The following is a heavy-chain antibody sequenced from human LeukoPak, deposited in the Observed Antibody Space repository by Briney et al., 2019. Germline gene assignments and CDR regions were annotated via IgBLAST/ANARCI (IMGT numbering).Heavy chain of an antibody. CDR2: FDPEDGKT. D-gene: IGHD4/OR15-4a*01. CDR3: ARRAGAYSHPYDY. Sequence: GASVKVSCKLSGNTPTEFSMHWVRQAPGKGLEWMGGFDPEDGKTIYAQKFQGRVTMTEDTSTDTAYMELSSLRSEDTAVYYCARRAGAYSHPYDYWGQGTLVTVSS. J-gene: IGHJ4*02. V-gene: IGHV1-24*01. CDR1: GNTPTEFS.